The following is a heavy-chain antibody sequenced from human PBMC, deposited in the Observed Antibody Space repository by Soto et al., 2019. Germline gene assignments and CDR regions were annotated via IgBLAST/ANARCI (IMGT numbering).Heavy chain of an antibody. Sequence: GGSQRLAYAASGFKFSSYAMSWVRQVPGKGLEWVSAISGSGGSTYYADSVKGRFTISRDNSKNTLYLQMNSLRAEDTAVYYCAKEKTTMIVVVITPDYWGQGTLVTVSS. V-gene: IGHV3-23*01. CDR2: ISGSGGST. D-gene: IGHD3-22*01. CDR1: GFKFSSYA. J-gene: IGHJ4*02. CDR3: AKEKTTMIVVVITPDY.